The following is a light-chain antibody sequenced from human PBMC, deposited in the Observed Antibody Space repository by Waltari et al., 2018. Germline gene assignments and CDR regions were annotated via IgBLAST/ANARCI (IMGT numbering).Light chain of an antibody. J-gene: IGLJ2*01. Sequence: AXVXGXXGXXITISCTGTSRDVGSYNLVSWYQQHPGKAPKLMIYEVSKXXSGVSNRFSGSKSGNTASLTISGLQAEDEADYYCCSYAGSSTLVFGGGTKLTVL. CDR2: EVS. V-gene: IGLV2-23*02. CDR1: SRDVGSYNL. CDR3: CSYAGSSTLV.